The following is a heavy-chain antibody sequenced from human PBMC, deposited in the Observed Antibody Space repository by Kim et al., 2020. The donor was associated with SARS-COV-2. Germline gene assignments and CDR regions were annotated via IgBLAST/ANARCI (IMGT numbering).Heavy chain of an antibody. CDR1: GFTFSDFP. J-gene: IGHJ4*02. Sequence: GGSLRLSCAASGFTFSDFPMIWVRQAPGKGLEWVAIISISGDRTYYADSVKGRFTISRDNTKNTLYLQMGGLRAEDTALYYCGNRAGDRWGYFDYWGQGT. D-gene: IGHD3-16*01. CDR3: GNRAGDRWGYFDY. CDR2: ISISGDRT. V-gene: IGHV3-23*01.